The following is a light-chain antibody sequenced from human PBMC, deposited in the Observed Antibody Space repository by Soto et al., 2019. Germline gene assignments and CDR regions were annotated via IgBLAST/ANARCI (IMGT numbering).Light chain of an antibody. CDR2: WAS. J-gene: IGKJ1*01. CDR3: QHYYSTPRA. CDR1: HIVSYRSNNNTY. Sequence: ILMSHSGDSLSLCLGESAASKFKSGHIVSYRSNNNTYLAWYQQRPGQPPKFLISWASTRDSGVPDRSSGSGSGTDFTLTISSLQAEDVALYFCQHYYSTPRAFGQGTKV. V-gene: IGKV4-1*01.